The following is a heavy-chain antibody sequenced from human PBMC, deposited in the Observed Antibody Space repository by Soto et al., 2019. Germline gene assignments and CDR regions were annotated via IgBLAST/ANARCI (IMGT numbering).Heavy chain of an antibody. J-gene: IGHJ5*02. Sequence: QVQLVQSGAEVKKPGASVKVSCKASGYTFTNYGITWVRQAPGQGLEWMGWISAYNGNTNYAQKLQGRVTLTTDTSTSTAYMELRSLRSDDTAVYYCARGGIGIVVVPTHNWFDPWGQGTLVTVSS. CDR2: ISAYNGNT. V-gene: IGHV1-18*01. CDR1: GYTFTNYG. D-gene: IGHD2-2*01. CDR3: ARGGIGIVVVPTHNWFDP.